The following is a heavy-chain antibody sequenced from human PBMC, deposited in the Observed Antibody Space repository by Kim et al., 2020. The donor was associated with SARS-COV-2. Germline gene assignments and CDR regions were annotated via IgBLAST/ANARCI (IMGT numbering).Heavy chain of an antibody. J-gene: IGHJ6*03. V-gene: IGHV7-4-1*02. CDR3: ARDWYCSSTSCYGGYYYYYMDV. CDR2: INTNTGNP. CDR1: GYTFTSYA. D-gene: IGHD2-2*01. Sequence: ASVKVSCKASGYTFTSYAMNWVLQAPGQGLERMVWINTNTGNPKYAQDFNSRLVFFVDTSVSTAYLQISSLKAEDTAVYYCARDWYCSSTSCYGGYYYYYMDVWGKGTTFTVSS.